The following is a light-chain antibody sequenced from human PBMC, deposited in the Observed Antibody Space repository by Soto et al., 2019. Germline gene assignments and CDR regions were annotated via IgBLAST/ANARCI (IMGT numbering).Light chain of an antibody. CDR1: SSNIGLNS. V-gene: IGLV1-44*01. CDR2: SSN. Sequence: QSALTQPPSASGTPGQRVTISCSGSSSNIGLNSVNWYQQLPGTATKLLIYSSNQRPSGVPDRFSDSRSGTSASLAISGLQSEDEADYYGAAWDDSLNGYVFGTGTKVTVL. CDR3: AAWDDSLNGYV. J-gene: IGLJ1*01.